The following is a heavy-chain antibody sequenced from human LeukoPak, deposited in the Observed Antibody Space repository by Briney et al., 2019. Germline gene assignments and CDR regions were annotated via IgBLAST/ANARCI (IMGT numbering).Heavy chain of an antibody. CDR1: RGTFSRSA. Sequence: GASVKVSCKASRGTFSRSAISWVPQSPGQRLEWLGGIIPIIATANHAQKFQGRVTIAADKSTSTDYMEMSSLRLEDTAVYYCARGPRRSRWYSYYYYYMDVWGKGTTVTIYS. D-gene: IGHD6-13*01. CDR2: IIPIIATA. J-gene: IGHJ6*03. CDR3: ARGPRRSRWYSYYYYYMDV. V-gene: IGHV1-69*06.